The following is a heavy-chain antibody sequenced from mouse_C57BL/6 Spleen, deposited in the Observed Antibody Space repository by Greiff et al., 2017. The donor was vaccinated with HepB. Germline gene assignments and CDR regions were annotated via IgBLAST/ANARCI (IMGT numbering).Heavy chain of an antibody. J-gene: IGHJ3*01. Sequence: DVQLVESGGGLVKPGGSLKLSCAASGFTFSDYGMHWVRQAPEKGLEWVAYISSGSSTIYYADTVKGRFTISRDNAKNTLFLQMTSLRSEDTAMYYCARPGDYDGWFAYWGQGTLVTVSA. V-gene: IGHV5-17*01. D-gene: IGHD2-4*01. CDR3: ARPGDYDGWFAY. CDR2: ISSGSSTI. CDR1: GFTFSDYG.